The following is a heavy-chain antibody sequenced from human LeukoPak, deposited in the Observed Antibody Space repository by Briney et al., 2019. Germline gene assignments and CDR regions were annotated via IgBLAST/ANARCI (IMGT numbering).Heavy chain of an antibody. Sequence: ASVKVSCKASGYTFTGYYMHWVRQAPGQGLEWMGRINPNSGGTNYAQKFQGRVIMTRDTSISTAYMELSRLRSDDTAVYYCARGFVWGSYRVDYWGQGTLVTVSS. CDR3: ARGFVWGSYRVDY. D-gene: IGHD3-16*02. CDR1: GYTFTGYY. J-gene: IGHJ4*02. V-gene: IGHV1-2*06. CDR2: INPNSGGT.